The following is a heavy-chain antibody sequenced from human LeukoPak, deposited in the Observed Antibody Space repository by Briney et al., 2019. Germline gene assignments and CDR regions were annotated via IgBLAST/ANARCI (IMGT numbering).Heavy chain of an antibody. V-gene: IGHV3-23*01. CDR2: ISGSGGST. D-gene: IGHD1-26*01. CDR1: GFTFSSYA. CDR3: AKNSWEHDAFDI. Sequence: GGSLRLSCAASGFTFSSYAMSWVRQAPGKGLEWVSAISGSGGSTYYADSVKGRFTISRVNSKNTLYLQMNSLRAEDTAVYYCAKNSWEHDAFDIWGQGTMVTVSS. J-gene: IGHJ3*02.